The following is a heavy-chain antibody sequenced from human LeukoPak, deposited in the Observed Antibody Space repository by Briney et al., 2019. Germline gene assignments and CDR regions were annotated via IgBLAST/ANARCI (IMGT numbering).Heavy chain of an antibody. CDR1: GGTFSSYT. Sequence: ASVKVSCKASGGTFSSYTVSWVRQAPGQGLEWMGRIIPILGIANYAQKFQGRVTITADKSTSTAYMELSSLRSEDTAVYYCATANYDFWSGYSYNWFDPWGQGTLVTVSS. CDR2: IIPILGIA. D-gene: IGHD3-3*01. J-gene: IGHJ5*02. V-gene: IGHV1-69*02. CDR3: ATANYDFWSGYSYNWFDP.